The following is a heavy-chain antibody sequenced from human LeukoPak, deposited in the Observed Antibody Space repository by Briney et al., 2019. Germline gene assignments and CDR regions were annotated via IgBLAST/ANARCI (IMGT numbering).Heavy chain of an antibody. V-gene: IGHV3-23*01. CDR3: AKGILGYCSGGSCRLPFDI. Sequence: PGGSLRLSCAASGFTFSSYAMSWVRQAPGRGLEWVSAISGSGGSTYYADSVKGRSTISRDNSKNTLYLQMNSLRAEDTDVYYCAKGILGYCSGGSCRLPFDIWGQGTMVTVSS. D-gene: IGHD2-15*01. CDR2: ISGSGGST. J-gene: IGHJ3*02. CDR1: GFTFSSYA.